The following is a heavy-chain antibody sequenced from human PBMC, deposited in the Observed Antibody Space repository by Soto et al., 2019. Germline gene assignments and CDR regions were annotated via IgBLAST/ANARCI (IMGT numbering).Heavy chain of an antibody. V-gene: IGHV1-18*01. Sequence: ASVKVSCKASGYTFTSYGISWVRQAPGQGLEWMGWISAYNGSTNYAQKLQGRVTMTTDTSTSTAYMELRSLRSDDTAVYYCAVGSCSGGSCYFDYWGQGTLVTVSA. CDR3: AVGSCSGGSCYFDY. D-gene: IGHD2-15*01. J-gene: IGHJ4*02. CDR1: GYTFTSYG. CDR2: ISAYNGST.